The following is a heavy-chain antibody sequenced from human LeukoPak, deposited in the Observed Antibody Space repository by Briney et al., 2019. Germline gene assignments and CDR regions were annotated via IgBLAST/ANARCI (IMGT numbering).Heavy chain of an antibody. CDR3: ARKAVAGNWFDP. Sequence: GGSLRLSCAASGFTFSSYSMNWVRQAPGKGLEWVSSISSSSSYIYYADSVKGRFTISRDNAKNSLYLQMNSLRVEDTAVYYCARKAVAGNWFDPWGQGTLVTVSS. CDR2: ISSSSSYI. V-gene: IGHV3-21*04. CDR1: GFTFSSYS. D-gene: IGHD6-19*01. J-gene: IGHJ5*02.